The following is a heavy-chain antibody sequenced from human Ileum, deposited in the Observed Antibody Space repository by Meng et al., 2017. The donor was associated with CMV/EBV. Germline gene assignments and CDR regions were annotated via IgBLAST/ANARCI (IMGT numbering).Heavy chain of an antibody. V-gene: IGHV1-18*01. CDR3: ASDGVYGDPSGS. CDR2: ISTYKGGT. D-gene: IGHD4-17*01. CDR1: GYTFTNVA. Sequence: QDKRVHYRAEVKKPGASVKVSCKGSGYTFTNVAFSWVRQVPGQGLELMGWISTYKGGTKLAQTFTDRVTMTRDTSTSTAYMELRSLRSDDTAVYYCASDGVYGDPSGSWGQGTLVTVSS. J-gene: IGHJ5*02.